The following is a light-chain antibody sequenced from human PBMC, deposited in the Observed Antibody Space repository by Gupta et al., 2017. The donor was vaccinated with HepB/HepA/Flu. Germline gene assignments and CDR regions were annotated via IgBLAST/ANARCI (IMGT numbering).Light chain of an antibody. V-gene: IGLV1-44*01. CDR3: AAWDDNLAGPYVV. CDR2: NNN. J-gene: IGLJ2*01. Sequence: HSPPTQPPSAPGPPGPTATISCSGTSSNIGSNTVNWYQQLPGTAPTLLIYNNNQRPSGVPDRFSGSKSGTSASLAISGLQSEDEADYYCAAWDDNLAGPYVVFGGGTKLTVL. CDR1: SSNIGSNT.